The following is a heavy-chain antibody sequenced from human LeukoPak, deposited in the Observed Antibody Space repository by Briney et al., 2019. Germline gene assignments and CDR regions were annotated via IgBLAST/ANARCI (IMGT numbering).Heavy chain of an antibody. D-gene: IGHD6-6*01. J-gene: IGHJ4*02. CDR1: GFTFSIYF. CDR2: ISFDGSNK. CDR3: ARESRSDSSSSDFDY. Sequence: GGSLRLSCAASGFTFSIYFMHWVRQAPGKGLEWVAGISFDGSNKYFADSVMGRFTTSRDNSKNTLYLQMNSLRAEDTAVYYCARESRSDSSSSDFDYWGQGALVTVSS. V-gene: IGHV3-30*04.